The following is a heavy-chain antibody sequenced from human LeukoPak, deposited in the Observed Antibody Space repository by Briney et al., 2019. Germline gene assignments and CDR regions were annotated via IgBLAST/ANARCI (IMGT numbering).Heavy chain of an antibody. J-gene: IGHJ4*02. V-gene: IGHV3-23*01. CDR1: GFTFSSYA. CDR3: AKDYFNYGDNGPGHY. D-gene: IGHD4-17*01. CDR2: ISGSGVNT. Sequence: GGSLRLSCAASGFTFSSYAMSWVRQAPGMGPEWVSTISGSGVNTYHADSVKGRFTISRDNSKNTLYLQMNSLRAEDTALYYCAKDYFNYGDNGPGHYWGQGTLVIASS.